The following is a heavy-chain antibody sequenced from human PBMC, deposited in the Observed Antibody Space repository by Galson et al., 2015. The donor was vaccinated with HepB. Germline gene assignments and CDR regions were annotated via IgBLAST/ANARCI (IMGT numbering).Heavy chain of an antibody. D-gene: IGHD4-11*01. CDR2: INPSTGST. V-gene: IGHV1-46*01. CDR3: ARGSSDYTNYAKTGNFDF. Sequence: QSGAEVKKPGESLKISCKASGYTFTNYYLHWVRQAPGQGLEWMGIINPSTGSTTYAQKFQGRVTMTRDTSTSTVYMELSSLRSEDTAVYYCARGSSDYTNYAKTGNFDFWGQGTLVTVSS. CDR1: GYTFTNYY. J-gene: IGHJ4*02.